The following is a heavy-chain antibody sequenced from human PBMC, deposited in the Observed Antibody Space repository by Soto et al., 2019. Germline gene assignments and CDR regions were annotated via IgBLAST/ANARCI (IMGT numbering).Heavy chain of an antibody. D-gene: IGHD6-13*01. CDR1: GYTFTSYY. CDR2: INPSGGST. V-gene: IGHV1-46*01. CDR3: AREGRDSSLGNWFDP. Sequence: QVQLVQSGAEVKKPGASVKVSFKASGYTFTSYYMHWVRQAPGQGLEWMGIINPSGGSTSYAQKFQGRVTMTRDMSTSTVYMELSSLRSEDTAVYYCAREGRDSSLGNWFDPWGQGTLVTVSS. J-gene: IGHJ5*02.